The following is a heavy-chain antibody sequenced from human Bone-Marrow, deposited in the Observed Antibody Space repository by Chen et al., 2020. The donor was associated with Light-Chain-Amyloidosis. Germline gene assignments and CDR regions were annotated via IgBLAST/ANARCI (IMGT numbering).Heavy chain of an antibody. V-gene: IGHV4-34*02. Sequence: QVQLQQWGAGLLRPSETLSLTCAVYGGSFSDYYWSWIRQSPGKGLEWIGEIKNSGSTKYNPSLKSRVSMSLDTSKNQFSLKLSSVTAADTAIYYCAKSLYCGGDCAWGLGTLVTVSS. D-gene: IGHD2-21*02. CDR2: IKNSGST. CDR1: GGSFSDYY. J-gene: IGHJ5*02. CDR3: AKSLYCGGDCA.